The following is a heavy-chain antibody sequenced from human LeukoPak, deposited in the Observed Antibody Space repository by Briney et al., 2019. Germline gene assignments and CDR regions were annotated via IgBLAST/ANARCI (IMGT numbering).Heavy chain of an antibody. CDR1: GGSISSYY. J-gene: IGHJ6*02. CDR3: ARTSGSYFYYYGMDV. CDR2: IYYSGST. Sequence: SETLSLTCTVSGGSISSYYWSWIRQPPGKGLEWIGYIYYSGSTNYNPSLKSRVTISVDTSKDQFSLKLSSVTAADTAVYYCARTSGSYFYYYGMDVWGQGTTVTVSS. V-gene: IGHV4-59*01. D-gene: IGHD1-26*01.